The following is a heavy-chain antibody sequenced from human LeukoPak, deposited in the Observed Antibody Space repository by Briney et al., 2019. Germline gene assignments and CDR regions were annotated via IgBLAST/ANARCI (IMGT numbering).Heavy chain of an antibody. CDR3: ASNYYGSGSYWFDY. CDR2: IKQDGSEK. D-gene: IGHD3-10*01. J-gene: IGHJ4*02. Sequence: GGSLRLSCAASGFTFSSYWMSWVRQAPGKGLEWVANIKQDGSEKYYVDSVKGRSTISRDNAKNSLYLQMNSLRAEDTAVYYCASNYYGSGSYWFDYWGQGTLVTVSS. V-gene: IGHV3-7*01. CDR1: GFTFSSYW.